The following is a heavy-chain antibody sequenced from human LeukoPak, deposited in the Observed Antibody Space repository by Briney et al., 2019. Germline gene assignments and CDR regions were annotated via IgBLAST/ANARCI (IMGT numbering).Heavy chain of an antibody. CDR1: GGSISSYY. CDR3: AREGRSFGPEANWFDP. D-gene: IGHD2-15*01. CDR2: INHSGST. J-gene: IGHJ5*02. Sequence: SETLSLTCTVSGGSISSYYWSWIRQPPGKGLEWIGEINHSGSTNYNPSLKSRVTISVDTSKNQFSLKLSSVTAADTAVYYCAREGRSFGPEANWFDPWGQGTLVTVSS. V-gene: IGHV4-34*01.